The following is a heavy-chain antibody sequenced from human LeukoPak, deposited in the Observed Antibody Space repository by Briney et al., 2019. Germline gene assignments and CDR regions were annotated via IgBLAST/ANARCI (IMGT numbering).Heavy chain of an antibody. CDR2: IYSAGST. J-gene: IGHJ6*03. CDR1: GFTVSNNY. V-gene: IGHV3-53*01. D-gene: IGHD1-14*01. Sequence: QPGGSLRLSCAASGFTVSNNYMSWVRQAPGKGLEWVSVIYSAGSTYYADSVKGRLTISRDNSMNTLYLQMNSLRAEDTAVYYCARGGSHHSDYYYYMDVWGKGTTVTVSS. CDR3: ARGGSHHSDYYYYMDV.